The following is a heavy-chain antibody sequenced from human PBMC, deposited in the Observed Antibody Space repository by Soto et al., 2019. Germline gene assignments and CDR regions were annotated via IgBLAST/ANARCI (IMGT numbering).Heavy chain of an antibody. Sequence: GGSLRLSCAASGFTFSSYEMNWVRQAPGKGLEWVSYISSSGSTIYYADSVKGRFTISRDNAKNSLYLQMNSLRAEDTAVYYCASLTPYYYGSGSPPGMDVWGHGTTVTVPS. CDR2: ISSSGSTI. V-gene: IGHV3-48*03. CDR1: GFTFSSYE. CDR3: ASLTPYYYGSGSPPGMDV. D-gene: IGHD3-10*01. J-gene: IGHJ6*02.